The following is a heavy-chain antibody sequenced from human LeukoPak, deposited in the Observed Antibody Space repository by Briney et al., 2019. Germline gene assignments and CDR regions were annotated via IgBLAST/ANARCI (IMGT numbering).Heavy chain of an antibody. Sequence: GRSLRLSCAASGFTFSSYAMSWVRQAPGKGLEWVSAISGSGGSTYYADSVKGRFTISRDNSKNTLYLQMNSLRAEDTAVYYCAKDYCSSTSCTIFDYWGQGTLVTVSS. D-gene: IGHD2-2*01. CDR2: ISGSGGST. CDR3: AKDYCSSTSCTIFDY. CDR1: GFTFSSYA. J-gene: IGHJ4*02. V-gene: IGHV3-23*01.